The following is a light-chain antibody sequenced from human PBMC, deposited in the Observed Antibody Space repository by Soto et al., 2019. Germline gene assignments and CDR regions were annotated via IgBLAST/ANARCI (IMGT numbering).Light chain of an antibody. V-gene: IGKV1-5*03. CDR1: QSISSW. Sequence: DIQMTQSPSTLSASLGDRVTITCRASQSISSWLAWYQQKPGKAPKLLIYKASSLESGVPSRFSGSGSGTDFTLTISRLEPEDFAVYYCQQYGSSGTFGQGTRWIS. CDR3: QQYGSSGT. J-gene: IGKJ1*01. CDR2: KAS.